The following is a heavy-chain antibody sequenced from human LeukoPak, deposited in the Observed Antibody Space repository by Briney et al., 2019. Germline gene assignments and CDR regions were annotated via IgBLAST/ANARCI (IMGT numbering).Heavy chain of an antibody. J-gene: IGHJ4*02. CDR1: GYTFTSYY. Sequence: GASVKVSCKASGYTFTSYYMHWVRQAPGQGLEWMGIINPSGGSTSYAQKFQGRVTMTRDTSTSTVYMELSSLRSEDKAVYYCARAIEYDSSGYLFDYWGQGTLVTVSS. CDR2: INPSGGST. CDR3: ARAIEYDSSGYLFDY. V-gene: IGHV1-46*01. D-gene: IGHD3-22*01.